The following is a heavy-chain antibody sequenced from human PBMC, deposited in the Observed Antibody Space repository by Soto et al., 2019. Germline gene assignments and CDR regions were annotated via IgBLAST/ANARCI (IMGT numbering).Heavy chain of an antibody. CDR1: GFTFSSYG. CDR2: VSYDGSNK. CDR3: AKTVVPAAIVYYYYGMDV. V-gene: IGHV3-30*18. J-gene: IGHJ6*02. D-gene: IGHD2-2*02. Sequence: GSLRLSCAASGFTFSSYGMHWVRQAPGRGLEWVAVVSYDGSNKYYADSVEGRFTISRDNSKNTLYLQMNSLRAEDTAVYYCAKTVVPAAIVYYYYGMDVWGQGTTVTVSS.